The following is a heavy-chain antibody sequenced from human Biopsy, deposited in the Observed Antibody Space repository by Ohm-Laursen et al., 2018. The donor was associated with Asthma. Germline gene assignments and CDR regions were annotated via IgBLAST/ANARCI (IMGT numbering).Heavy chain of an antibody. CDR1: GFTFSSYA. J-gene: IGHJ3*02. V-gene: IGHV3-30*06. CDR3: VRDGTDDAFDI. CDR2: ISKDASTQ. Sequence: SLRLSCTASGFTFSSYAIHWVRQAPGKGLEWVGVISKDASTQDYADSVKGRFTMARDNSKNTLDLQMNSLREEDTAVYYCVRDGTDDAFDIWGQGTVVSVSS. D-gene: IGHD1-1*01.